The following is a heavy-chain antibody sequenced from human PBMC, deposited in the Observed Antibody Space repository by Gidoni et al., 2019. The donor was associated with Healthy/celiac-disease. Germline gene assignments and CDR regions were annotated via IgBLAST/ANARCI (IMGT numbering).Heavy chain of an antibody. Sequence: QVQLVESGGGVVQPGRSLRLTCADSGFTFTTYGMHWVRHARGKGLEGVALLSYDGSNKYYADSVKGRFTISRDNSKNTLYLQMNSLRAEDTAVYYCAKDGHDYTWGSYEFDYWGQGTLVSVSS. CDR1: GFTFTTYG. CDR3: AKDGHDYTWGSYEFDY. J-gene: IGHJ4*02. V-gene: IGHV3-30*18. D-gene: IGHD3-16*01. CDR2: LSYDGSNK.